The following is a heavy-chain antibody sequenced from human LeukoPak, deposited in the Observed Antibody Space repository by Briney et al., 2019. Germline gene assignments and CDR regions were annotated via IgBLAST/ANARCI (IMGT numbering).Heavy chain of an antibody. Sequence: SETLSLTCTVSGGSISSSSYYWGWIRQPPGKGLEWIGSIYYSGSTYYNPSLKSRVTISVDTSKNQFSLKLSSVTAADTAVYYCARDATLDYGSGSYGGGLIDYWGQGTLVTVSS. J-gene: IGHJ4*02. CDR2: IYYSGST. CDR3: ARDATLDYGSGSYGGGLIDY. CDR1: GGSISSSSYY. D-gene: IGHD3-10*01. V-gene: IGHV4-39*07.